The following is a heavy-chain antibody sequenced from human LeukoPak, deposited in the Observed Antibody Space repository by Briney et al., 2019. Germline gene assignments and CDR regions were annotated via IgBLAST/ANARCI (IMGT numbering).Heavy chain of an antibody. CDR3: AGSDTYYYYYMDV. CDR1: GFTFSNLA. Sequence: GGSLRLSCAASGFTFSNLAMSWVRQAPGKGLEWVSVISGSGGTTYYAASVKGRFTISRDNSKNTLYLQMNSLRAEDTAVYYCAGSDTYYYYYMDVWGKGTTVTVSS. V-gene: IGHV3-23*01. D-gene: IGHD5-18*01. J-gene: IGHJ6*03. CDR2: ISGSGGTT.